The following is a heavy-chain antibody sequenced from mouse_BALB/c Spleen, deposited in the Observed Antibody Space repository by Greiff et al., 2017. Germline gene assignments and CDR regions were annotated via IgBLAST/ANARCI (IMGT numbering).Heavy chain of an antibody. J-gene: IGHJ1*01. CDR2: IDPANGNT. V-gene: IGHV14-3*02. CDR1: GFNIKDTY. Sequence: VQLQQSGAELVKPGASVKLSCTASGFNIKDTYMHWVKQRPEQGLEWIGRIDPANGNTKYDPKFQGKATITADTSSNTAYLQLSSLTSEDTAVYYCVRPLLSEWYFDVWGAGTTVTVSS. D-gene: IGHD2-10*01. CDR3: VRPLLSEWYFDV.